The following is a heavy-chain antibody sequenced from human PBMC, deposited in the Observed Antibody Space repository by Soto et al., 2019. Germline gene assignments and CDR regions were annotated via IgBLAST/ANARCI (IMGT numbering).Heavy chain of an antibody. V-gene: IGHV4-31*03. CDR2: IYSSGGT. Sequence: QVQLQESGPGLVKPSQTLSLTCTVSGGSISRGGYYWSWIRQHPGKGLEWIGYIYSSGGTYYNPSSESRVTISVDTSENPFSLRLSSVTAADTAVYYCARKDSGYADYMDVWGKGTTVTVSS. D-gene: IGHD5-12*01. CDR3: ARKDSGYADYMDV. CDR1: GGSISRGGYY. J-gene: IGHJ6*03.